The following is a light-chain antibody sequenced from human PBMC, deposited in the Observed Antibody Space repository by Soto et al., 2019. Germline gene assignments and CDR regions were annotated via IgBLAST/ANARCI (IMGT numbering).Light chain of an antibody. V-gene: IGKV3-20*01. CDR3: QQYGSSPRT. J-gene: IGKJ1*01. CDR1: QSVSSN. CDR2: GAS. Sequence: EIVVTQSPSTLSVTPGERATLSCRASQSVSSNLAWYQQKPGQAPRPLIYGASTRATGIPDRFSGSGSGTDFTLTISRMEPEDFAVYCCQQYGSSPRTFGQGTKVDI.